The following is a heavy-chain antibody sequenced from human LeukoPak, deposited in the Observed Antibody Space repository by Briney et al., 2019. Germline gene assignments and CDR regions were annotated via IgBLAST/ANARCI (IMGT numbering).Heavy chain of an antibody. CDR1: GYTFTSYD. CDR2: MNPNSGNT. Sequence: GASVKVSCKASGYTFTSYDINWVRQATGQGLEWMGWMNPNSGNTGYAQKFQGRVTMTRNTSISTAYMELSSLRSEDTAVYYCAREPTVNYGMDVWGQGTTVTVSS. D-gene: IGHD4-17*01. V-gene: IGHV1-8*01. J-gene: IGHJ6*02. CDR3: AREPTVNYGMDV.